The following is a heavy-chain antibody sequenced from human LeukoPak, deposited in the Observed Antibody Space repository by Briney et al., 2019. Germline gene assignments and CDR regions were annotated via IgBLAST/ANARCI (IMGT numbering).Heavy chain of an antibody. CDR2: INAGNGNT. CDR1: GYTFTSYG. J-gene: IGHJ5*02. D-gene: IGHD6-13*01. Sequence: EASVKVSCEASGYTFTSYGISWVRQAPGQGLEWMGWINAGNGNTKYSQKFQGRVTITRDTSASTAYMELSSLSSEDTAVYYCARGLRAAAGTLDNWFDPWGQGTLVTVSS. V-gene: IGHV1-3*01. CDR3: ARGLRAAAGTLDNWFDP.